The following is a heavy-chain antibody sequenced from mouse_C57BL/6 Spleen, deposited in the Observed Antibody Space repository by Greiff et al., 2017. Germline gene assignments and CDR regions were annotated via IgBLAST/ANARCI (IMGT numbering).Heavy chain of an antibody. J-gene: IGHJ1*03. CDR1: GYAFSSYW. Sequence: VQLQESGAELVKPGASVKISCKASGYAFSSYWMNWVKQRPGKGLEWIGQIYPGDGDTNYNGKFKGKATLTADKSSSPAYMQLSSLTSEDSAVYFCARWRYSNPFDVWGTGTTVTVSS. CDR3: ARWRYSNPFDV. D-gene: IGHD2-5*01. CDR2: IYPGDGDT. V-gene: IGHV1-80*01.